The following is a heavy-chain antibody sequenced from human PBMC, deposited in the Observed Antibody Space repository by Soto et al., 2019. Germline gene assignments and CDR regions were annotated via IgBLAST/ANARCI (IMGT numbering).Heavy chain of an antibody. CDR1: GFTFSSYA. V-gene: IGHV3-30-3*01. D-gene: IGHD2-15*01. CDR3: ARERGRYLIGGSCSVFDY. CDR2: ISYDGSNK. Sequence: QVQLVESGGGVVQPGRSLRLSCAASGFTFSSYAMHWVRQAPGKGLEWVAVISYDGSNKYYADSVKGRFTISRDNSKNTMYLQMNSLRAEDTAVYYCARERGRYLIGGSCSVFDYWGQGTLVTVSS. J-gene: IGHJ4*02.